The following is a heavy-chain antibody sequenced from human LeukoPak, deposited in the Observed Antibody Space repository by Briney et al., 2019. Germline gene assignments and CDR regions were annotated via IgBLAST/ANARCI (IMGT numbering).Heavy chain of an antibody. CDR2: IYSGGST. CDR3: ARYLSSGLDY. Sequence: PGGSLRLSCAASGFTVSSNYMSWVRQAPGKGLEGVSVIYSGGSTFYADSVKGRFTISRDNSKHKLYLQTNSLRAEDTPVYYCARYLSSGLDYWGQGTLVTVSS. D-gene: IGHD3-10*01. CDR1: GFTVSSNY. J-gene: IGHJ4*02. V-gene: IGHV3-66*01.